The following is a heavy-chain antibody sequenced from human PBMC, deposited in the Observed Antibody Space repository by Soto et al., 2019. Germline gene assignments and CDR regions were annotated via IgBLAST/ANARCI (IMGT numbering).Heavy chain of an antibody. V-gene: IGHV3-7*01. D-gene: IGHD2-15*01. CDR2: IKQDGSEK. J-gene: IGHJ4*02. CDR3: ASSSVAADPLDY. Sequence: GGSLRLSCAASGFTFSSYWMSLVRQSPGKGLEWVANIKQDGSEKYYVDSVKGRFTISRDNAKNSLYLQMNSLRAEDTAVYYCASSSVAADPLDYWGQGALVAVSS. CDR1: GFTFSSYW.